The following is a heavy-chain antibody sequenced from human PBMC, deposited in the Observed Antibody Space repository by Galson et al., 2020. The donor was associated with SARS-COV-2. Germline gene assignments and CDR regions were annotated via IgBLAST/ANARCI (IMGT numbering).Heavy chain of an antibody. CDR1: GGSISSGGYS. CDR3: ARRYTYGLSPYWYFDL. D-gene: IGHD5-18*01. Sequence: SETLSLTCAVSGGSISSGGYSWTWIRQAPGKGLEWIGYLYHSGATYYNPSLKSRLTISVDRSKNHLSLDLTSATAADTAVYYCARRYTYGLSPYWYFDLWGRGRLVSVSS. CDR2: LYHSGAT. J-gene: IGHJ2*01. V-gene: IGHV4-30-2*01.